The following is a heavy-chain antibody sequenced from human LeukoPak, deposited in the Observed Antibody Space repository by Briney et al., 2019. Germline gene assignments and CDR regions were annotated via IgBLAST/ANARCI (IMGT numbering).Heavy chain of an antibody. CDR3: AKDRAFDI. V-gene: IGHV3-30*18. CDR1: GFTFSSYG. CDR2: ISYDGSNK. J-gene: IGHJ3*02. Sequence: GGSLRLSCAASGFTFSSYGMHWVRQAPGKGLEWVAVISYDGSNKYYADSVKGRFTISRDNSKNTLYLQMNSLRAEDTAVYYCAKDRAFDIWAKGQWSPSLQ.